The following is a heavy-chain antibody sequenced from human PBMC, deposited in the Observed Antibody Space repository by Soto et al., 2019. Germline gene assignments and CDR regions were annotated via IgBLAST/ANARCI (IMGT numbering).Heavy chain of an antibody. CDR2: IVVGSGNT. CDR1: GFTFTSSA. D-gene: IGHD3-10*01. V-gene: IGHV1-58*01. J-gene: IGHJ3*02. Sequence: SVKVSCKASGFTFTSSAVQWVRQARGQRLEWIGWIVVGSGNTNYAQKFQERVTITRDMSTSTAYMELSSLRSEDTAVYYCAAVPILLWFGDPKDAFDIWGQGTMVTVSS. CDR3: AAVPILLWFGDPKDAFDI.